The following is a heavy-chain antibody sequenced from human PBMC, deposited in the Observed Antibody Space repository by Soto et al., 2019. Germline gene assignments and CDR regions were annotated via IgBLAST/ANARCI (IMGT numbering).Heavy chain of an antibody. Sequence: ASVKVSCKASGYTFTSYGISWVRQAPGQGLEWMGWISAYNGNTNYAQKLQGRVTMTTDTSTSTAYMELRSLRSDDTAVYYCVRSPLVETSYYYYYMDVWGKGTTVTVSS. V-gene: IGHV1-18*01. J-gene: IGHJ6*03. CDR3: VRSPLVETSYYYYYMDV. CDR1: GYTFTSYG. CDR2: ISAYNGNT.